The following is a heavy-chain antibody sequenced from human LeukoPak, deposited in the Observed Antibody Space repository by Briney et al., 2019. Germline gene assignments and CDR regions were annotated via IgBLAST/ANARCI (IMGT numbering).Heavy chain of an antibody. J-gene: IGHJ5*02. CDR3: ARDLYCSGGSCYRWFDP. D-gene: IGHD2-15*01. CDR1: GYSISSGYY. V-gene: IGHV4-38-2*02. CDR2: IYHSGST. Sequence: SETLSLTCTVSGYSISSGYYWGWIRRPPGKGLEWIGSIYHSGSTYYNPSLKSRVTISVDTSKNQFSLKLSSVTAADTAVYYCARDLYCSGGSCYRWFDPWGQGTLVTVSS.